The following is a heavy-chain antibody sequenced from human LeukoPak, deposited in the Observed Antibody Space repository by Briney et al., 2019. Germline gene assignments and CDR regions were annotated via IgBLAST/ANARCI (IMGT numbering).Heavy chain of an antibody. CDR3: ANVIHWSGVSCYDY. D-gene: IGHD2-15*01. CDR1: GFTFSSYG. Sequence: GGSLRLSCAVSGFTFSSYGMHWVRQAPGKGLEWVAVISYDGSNKYYADSVKGRFTISRDNSKNTLYLQMNSLRAEDRAVYYWANVIHWSGVSCYDYWGQGTLVTVSS. CDR2: ISYDGSNK. J-gene: IGHJ4*02. V-gene: IGHV3-30*18.